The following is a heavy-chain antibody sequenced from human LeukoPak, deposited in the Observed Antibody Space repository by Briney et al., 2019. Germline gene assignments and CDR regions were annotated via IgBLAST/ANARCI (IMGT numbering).Heavy chain of an antibody. V-gene: IGHV3-74*01. Sequence: PGGSLRLSCADSGFTFSSHWMHWVRQAPGKGLVWVSRIKYDASSTSYADSVRGRFTISRDNAKNSLFLQMNSLRAEDTAVYYCARLLKSIWFGELLYGFDYWGQGNLVTVSS. D-gene: IGHD3-10*01. CDR3: ARLLKSIWFGELLYGFDY. CDR2: IKYDASST. CDR1: GFTFSSHW. J-gene: IGHJ4*02.